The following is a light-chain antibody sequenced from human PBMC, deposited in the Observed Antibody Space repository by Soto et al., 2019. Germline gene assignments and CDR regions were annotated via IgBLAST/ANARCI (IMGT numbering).Light chain of an antibody. Sequence: IVMTQSPATLSVSPGQRATLSCRASLSVSSNLAWYQHKPGQAPRLLIYGASTGATGIPARFSGSGSGTEFTLTINSLQSEDFAVYYCQQYNDWYTFGQGTKVDIK. V-gene: IGKV3-15*01. CDR2: GAS. J-gene: IGKJ2*01. CDR1: LSVSSN. CDR3: QQYNDWYT.